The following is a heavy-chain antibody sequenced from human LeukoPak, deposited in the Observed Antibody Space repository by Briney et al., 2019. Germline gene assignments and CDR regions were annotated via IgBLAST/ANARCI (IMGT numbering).Heavy chain of an antibody. V-gene: IGHV4-39*07. CDR3: ARSETGTTVYFDY. CDR1: GGSISSSSYY. D-gene: IGHD1-7*01. J-gene: IGHJ4*02. CDR2: IYYRGTT. Sequence: PSETLSLTCTVSGGSISSSSYYWGWVRQPPGKGLEWIGGIYYRGTTYYNPSLKSRLTVSVDMSKNQFSLKLSSVTTADTAVYYCARSETGTTVYFDYWGQGTLVTVSS.